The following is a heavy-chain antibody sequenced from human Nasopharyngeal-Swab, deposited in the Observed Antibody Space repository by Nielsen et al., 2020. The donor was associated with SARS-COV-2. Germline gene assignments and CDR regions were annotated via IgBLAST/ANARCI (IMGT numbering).Heavy chain of an antibody. V-gene: IGHV3-48*02. Sequence: GGSLRLSCAASGFTFSSYSMNWVRQAPGKGLEWVSYISSSSSSIYYADSVKGRFTISRDNAKNSLCLQMDSLRDEDSAVYYCARDPAYYFGSGSYYPDCWGQGTLVTVSS. CDR1: GFTFSSYS. J-gene: IGHJ4*02. CDR3: ARDPAYYFGSGSYYPDC. D-gene: IGHD3-10*01. CDR2: ISSSSSSI.